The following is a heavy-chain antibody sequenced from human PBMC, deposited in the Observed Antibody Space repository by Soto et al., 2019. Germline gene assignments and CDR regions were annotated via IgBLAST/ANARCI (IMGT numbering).Heavy chain of an antibody. CDR1: GGSISSSSYY. CDR3: ATKRYCSGGSCYDYS. CDR2: IYYSGTT. J-gene: IGHJ4*02. V-gene: IGHV4-39*01. Sequence: SETLSLTCTVSGGSISSSSYYWGWILQPPGKGLEWIGSIYYSGTTYYNPSLKSRVTISVDTSKNQFSLKLSSVTAADTAVYYCATKRYCSGGSCYDYSWGQGTLLTVSS. D-gene: IGHD2-15*01.